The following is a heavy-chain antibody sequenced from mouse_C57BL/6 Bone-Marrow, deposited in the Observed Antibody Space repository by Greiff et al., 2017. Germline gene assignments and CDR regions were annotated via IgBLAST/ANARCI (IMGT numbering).Heavy chain of an antibody. V-gene: IGHV1-69*01. CDR3: ARPVYDYEEFAY. CDR2: IDPSDSYT. D-gene: IGHD2-4*01. CDR1: GYTFTSYW. J-gene: IGHJ3*01. Sequence: QVQLQQSGAELVMPGASVKLSCKASGYTFTSYWMHWVKQRPGPGLEWIGEIDPSDSYTNYNQKFKGKSTLTVDKSSSTAYMQLSSLTSEDSAVYYCARPVYDYEEFAYWGQGTLVTVSA.